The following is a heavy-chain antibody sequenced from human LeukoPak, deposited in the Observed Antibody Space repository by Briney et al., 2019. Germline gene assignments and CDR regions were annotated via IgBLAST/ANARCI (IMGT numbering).Heavy chain of an antibody. V-gene: IGHV3-23*01. CDR1: GITISSYA. CDR3: AKEGGGITYYYDSSGYYPDAFDI. D-gene: IGHD3-22*01. CDR2: ISGSGGSK. J-gene: IGHJ3*02. Sequence: GGSLLLSCAASGITISSYALSWVRPAPGKGLEWVSAISGSGGSKYYAASVKGRFTISRDNSKNTLYLQMNSLRAEDTAVYYCAKEGGGITYYYDSSGYYPDAFDIWGQGTMVTVSS.